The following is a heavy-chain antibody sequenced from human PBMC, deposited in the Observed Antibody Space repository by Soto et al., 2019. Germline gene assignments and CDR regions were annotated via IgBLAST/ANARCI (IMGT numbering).Heavy chain of an antibody. CDR3: ARARRGAPYYYTMDL. J-gene: IGHJ6*02. V-gene: IGHV3-23*01. D-gene: IGHD3-10*01. CDR1: GFTFSSYA. CDR2: ISGSGGIA. Sequence: GGSLRLSCIASGFTFSSYAMTWVRQAPGKGLEWVSDISGSGGIAYYADSVKGRFTISRDNSKNTLNLQMNSLRADDTAVYYCARARRGAPYYYTMDLWGQGTTVTVSS.